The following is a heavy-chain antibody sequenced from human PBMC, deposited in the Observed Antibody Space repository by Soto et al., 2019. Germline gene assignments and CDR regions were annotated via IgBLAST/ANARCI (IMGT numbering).Heavy chain of an antibody. CDR1: GTSISSTFW. J-gene: IGHJ4*02. Sequence: PSETLSLTCAVSGTSISSTFWWTWVRQPPGKGLEWIGEVYHTGTTKYNPSLKNRVTISVDKSNNQFSLELRAVTAADMAVYYCARCIAAAGPIDYWGQGTLVTVSS. CDR3: ARCIAAAGPIDY. CDR2: VYHTGTT. D-gene: IGHD6-13*01. V-gene: IGHV4-4*02.